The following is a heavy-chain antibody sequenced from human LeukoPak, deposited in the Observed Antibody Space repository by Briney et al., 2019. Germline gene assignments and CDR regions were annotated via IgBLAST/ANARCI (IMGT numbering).Heavy chain of an antibody. D-gene: IGHD4-23*01. Sequence: GGSLRLSCAASGFTFSNYAMSWVRQAPGKGLEWLSYISGSSSTMHFADSVKGRFTISRDNAKNSLYLQINSLRDEDTAVYYCARVRGPTVATMYFNDWGQGTLVTVSS. CDR1: GFTFSNYA. CDR2: ISGSSSTM. V-gene: IGHV3-48*02. J-gene: IGHJ4*02. CDR3: ARVRGPTVATMYFND.